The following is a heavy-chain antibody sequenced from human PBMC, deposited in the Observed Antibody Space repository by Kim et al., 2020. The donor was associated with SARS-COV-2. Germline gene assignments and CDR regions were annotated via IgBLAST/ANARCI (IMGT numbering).Heavy chain of an antibody. CDR2: INGGST. V-gene: IGHV3-23*01. J-gene: IGHJ4*02. Sequence: GGSLRLSCAASGFTFSSYAMSWVRQAPGKGLEWLSGINGGSTYYAESVKGRFTISGDNSKNTLYLQMNSLRAEDAAIYYCTKGEVDWGQGTLVSVSS. CDR3: TKGEVD. CDR1: GFTFSSYA.